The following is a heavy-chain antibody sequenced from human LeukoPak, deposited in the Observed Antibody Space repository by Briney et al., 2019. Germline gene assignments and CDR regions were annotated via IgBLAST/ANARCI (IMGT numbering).Heavy chain of an antibody. Sequence: SETLSLTCTVSGGSISSYYWSWIRQPPGKGLEWIGYIHYSGSTNYNPSLKSRVTISVDTSKNQFSLKLSSVTAADTAVYYCARGTAYYDFWSGYYDFYYYYYMDVWGKGTTVTISS. CDR3: ARGTAYYDFWSGYYDFYYYYYMDV. J-gene: IGHJ6*03. CDR2: IHYSGST. V-gene: IGHV4-59*12. CDR1: GGSISSYY. D-gene: IGHD3-3*01.